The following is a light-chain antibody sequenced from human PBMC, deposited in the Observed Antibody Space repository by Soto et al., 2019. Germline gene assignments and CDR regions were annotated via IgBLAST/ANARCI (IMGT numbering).Light chain of an antibody. Sequence: DIQMTQSLSTLSASVGDRVTITCWSSQRISTCLAWFQQKPGRTPKLLIYDASTLESGVPSRFSSSGGQTEFTLTISSLQRDGFAIYYCQHCYSYWTFGQGTKGDTK. CDR3: QHCYSYWT. CDR2: DAS. V-gene: IGKV1-5*01. J-gene: IGKJ1*01. CDR1: QRISTC.